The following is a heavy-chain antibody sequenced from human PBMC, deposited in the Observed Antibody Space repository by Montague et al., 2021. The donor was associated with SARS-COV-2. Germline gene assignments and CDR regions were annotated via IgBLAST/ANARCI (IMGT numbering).Heavy chain of an antibody. CDR1: GFTVSNNY. Sequence: SLRLSCAVSGFTVSNNYMNWVRQAPGQGLEWVSVLYSDGPTYYADSVKGRFTISRDDSSNTVYLQMNSLSAEATGVYYCVGWGGLVVAGYYFDYWGQGTLVTVSS. V-gene: IGHV3-53*05. D-gene: IGHD2-15*01. J-gene: IGHJ4*02. CDR2: LYSDGPT. CDR3: VGWGGLVVAGYYFDY.